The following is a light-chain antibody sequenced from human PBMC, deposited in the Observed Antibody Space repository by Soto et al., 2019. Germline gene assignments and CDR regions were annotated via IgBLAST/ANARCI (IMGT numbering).Light chain of an antibody. V-gene: IGLV3-1*01. CDR1: KLGDKY. CDR3: QAWDSSSGV. J-gene: IGLJ1*01. Sequence: ELTQPPSVSVSPGQTASITCSGDKLGDKYACWYQQKPGQSPVLVIYQDTKRPSGIPERFSGSNSGNTATLTISGTQAMDEADYYCQAWDSSSGVFGTGTKVTVL. CDR2: QDT.